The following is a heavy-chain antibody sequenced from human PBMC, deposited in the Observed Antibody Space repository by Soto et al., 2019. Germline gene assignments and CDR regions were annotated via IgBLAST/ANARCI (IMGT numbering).Heavy chain of an antibody. Sequence: GGSLRLSCAASGFTFSSYGMHWVRQAPGKGLEWVAVISYDGSNKYYADSVKGRFTISRDNSKNTLYLQMNSLRAEDTAVYYCAKVMVRGVIITLTVDYWGQGTLVTVSS. CDR1: GFTFSSYG. J-gene: IGHJ4*02. V-gene: IGHV3-30*18. D-gene: IGHD3-10*01. CDR3: AKVMVRGVIITLTVDY. CDR2: ISYDGSNK.